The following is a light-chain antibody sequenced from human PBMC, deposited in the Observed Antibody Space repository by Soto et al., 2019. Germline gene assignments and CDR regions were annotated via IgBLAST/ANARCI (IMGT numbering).Light chain of an antibody. CDR2: GAS. J-gene: IGKJ1*01. CDR1: RSVSSS. CDR3: QQYNDWPQT. Sequence: EIVMTQSPGTLSVSPGERATLSCRASRSVSSSLAWYQQKPGQAPRLLIYGASTRATGIPARFSGSGSGTEITLTISSLQSEDFAVYYCQQYNDWPQTFGQGTKVEIK. V-gene: IGKV3-15*01.